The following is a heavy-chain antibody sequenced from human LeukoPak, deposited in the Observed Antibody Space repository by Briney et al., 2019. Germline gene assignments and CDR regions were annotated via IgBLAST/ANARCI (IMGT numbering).Heavy chain of an antibody. D-gene: IGHD1-26*01. CDR2: IISDGGST. CDR1: GFTFSTYA. J-gene: IGHJ4*02. V-gene: IGHV3-64*02. Sequence: GSLRLSCAASGFTFSTYAMHWVRQAPGKGLEYISSIISDGGSTYYADSVKGRFIISRDNSKNTLYLQMGRLRAEDMAVYYCARSNNIVGATYFDYWGQGTLVTVSS. CDR3: ARSNNIVGATYFDY.